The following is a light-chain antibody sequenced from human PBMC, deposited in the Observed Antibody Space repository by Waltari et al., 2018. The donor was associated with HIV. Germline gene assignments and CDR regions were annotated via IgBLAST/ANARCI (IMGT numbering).Light chain of an antibody. CDR2: DAS. CDR3: QQSYITPPIT. Sequence: DIQMTQSPSSLSASVGDRIIITCRASQNIRIYLSWYQRKPGKAPKLLIYDASTLQSGVPSRFSGSGSGTDFTLTISSLQAEDFATYYCQQSYITPPITFGQGTRLEIK. J-gene: IGKJ5*01. CDR1: QNIRIY. V-gene: IGKV1-39*01.